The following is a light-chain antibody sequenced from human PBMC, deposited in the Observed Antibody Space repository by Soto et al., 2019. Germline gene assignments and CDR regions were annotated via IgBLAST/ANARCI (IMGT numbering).Light chain of an antibody. CDR2: GAS. Sequence: IQLTQSPSSLSASVGVRVTISCRASPGIANFLAWYQQKPLKAPKLLIYGASTLQSGVPSRFSGSGSGTDFTLTISSLPPEDFATYYCQQLNSFPIPFGPGTKVDIK. V-gene: IGKV1-9*01. CDR3: QQLNSFPIP. CDR1: PGIANF. J-gene: IGKJ3*01.